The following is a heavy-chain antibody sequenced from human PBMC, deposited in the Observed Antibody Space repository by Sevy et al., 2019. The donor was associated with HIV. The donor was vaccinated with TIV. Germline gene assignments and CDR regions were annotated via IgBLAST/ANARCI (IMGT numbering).Heavy chain of an antibody. J-gene: IGHJ3*02. V-gene: IGHV3-7*01. CDR3: AREALYYYDSERHYDDAFDM. CDR2: IKQDGSDK. CDR1: GFTFSSHY. Sequence: GESLKISCAASGFTFSSHYMSWVRQAPGKGLEWVANIKQDGSDKFYVESVKGRFTISRDNAKNSLYLQLGSLRAEDTAMYFCAREALYYYDSERHYDDAFDMWGPGTMVTVSS. D-gene: IGHD3-22*01.